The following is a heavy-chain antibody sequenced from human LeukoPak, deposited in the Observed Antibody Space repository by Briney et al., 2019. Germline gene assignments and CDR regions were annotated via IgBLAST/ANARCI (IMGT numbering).Heavy chain of an antibody. CDR1: GGSISSGSYY. J-gene: IGHJ5*02. Sequence: SETLSLTCTVSGGSISSGSYYWSWIRQPAGKELEWIGRIYTSGSTNYNPSLKSRVTISVDTSKNQLSLKLSSVTAADTAVYYCAREGQRFNWFDPWGQGTLVTVSS. CDR3: AREGQRFNWFDP. CDR2: IYTSGST. D-gene: IGHD3-3*01. V-gene: IGHV4-61*02.